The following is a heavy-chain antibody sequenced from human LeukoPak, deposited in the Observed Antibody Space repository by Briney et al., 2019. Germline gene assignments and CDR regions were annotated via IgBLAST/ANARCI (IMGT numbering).Heavy chain of an antibody. J-gene: IGHJ4*02. Sequence: GGSLRLSCAASGFTFSNAWMSWFRQAPGKGLEWVGRIKSKTDGGTTDYAAPVKGRFTISRDDSKNMLYLQMNSLKTEDTAVYYCTRGDYGDHTDLDYWGQGTLVTVSS. D-gene: IGHD4-17*01. CDR1: GFTFSNAW. V-gene: IGHV3-15*01. CDR3: TRGDYGDHTDLDY. CDR2: IKSKTDGGTT.